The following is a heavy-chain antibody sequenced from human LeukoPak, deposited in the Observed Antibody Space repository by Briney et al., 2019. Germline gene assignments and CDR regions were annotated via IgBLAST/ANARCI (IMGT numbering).Heavy chain of an antibody. V-gene: IGHV4-30-4*08. CDR3: ARVKNSSGWSNFDY. Sequence: SQTLSLTCTVSGGSINSGDSYWSWIRQPPGMGLEWIGYIYYSGTTYYNPSLKSRVTISVDTSKNQFSLKLNSMTAADTAVYYCARVKNSSGWSNFDYWGQGTLVTVSS. D-gene: IGHD6-19*01. CDR1: GGSINSGDSY. J-gene: IGHJ4*02. CDR2: IYYSGTT.